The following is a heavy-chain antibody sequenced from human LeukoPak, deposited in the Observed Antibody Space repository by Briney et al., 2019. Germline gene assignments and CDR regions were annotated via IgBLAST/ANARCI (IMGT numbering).Heavy chain of an antibody. D-gene: IGHD3-3*01. CDR3: AMGRLWSGHPLGFDY. CDR1: GFTFSSYE. V-gene: IGHV3-48*03. J-gene: IGHJ4*02. Sequence: PGGSLRLSCVASGFTFSSYEMNWVRQAPGKGLEWISYISTSGSTKYYADSVKGRFTISRDNAKNSLNLQMNSLRAEDTAVYYCAMGRLWSGHPLGFDYWGQGTLVTVSS. CDR2: ISTSGSTK.